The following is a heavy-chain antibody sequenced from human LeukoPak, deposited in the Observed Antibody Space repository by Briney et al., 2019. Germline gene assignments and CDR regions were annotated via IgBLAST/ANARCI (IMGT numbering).Heavy chain of an antibody. CDR1: GFTFSSYA. Sequence: PGGSLRLSCAASGFTFSSYAMSWVRQAPGKGLEWVSVINPAETTYYADSVKGRFTISRDSSKNTLYLQMNSLRAEDTAVYYCARFSRSLSVAGTRDYWGQGALVTVSS. D-gene: IGHD6-19*01. CDR3: ARFSRSLSVAGTRDY. CDR2: INPAETT. V-gene: IGHV3-23*01. J-gene: IGHJ4*02.